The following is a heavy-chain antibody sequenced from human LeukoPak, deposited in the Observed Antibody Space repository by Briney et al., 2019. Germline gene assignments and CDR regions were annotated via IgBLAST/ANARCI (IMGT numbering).Heavy chain of an antibody. CDR2: ISSSSSYI. CDR3: AREGGVVVVPAAIDY. D-gene: IGHD2-2*01. J-gene: IGHJ4*02. CDR1: GFSISNYW. Sequence: NPGGSLRLSCAASGFSISNYWLSWVRQAPGKGLEWVSSISSSSSYIYYADSVKGRFTISRDNAKNSLYLQMNSLRAEDTAVYYCAREGGVVVVPAAIDYWGQGTLVTVSS. V-gene: IGHV3-21*01.